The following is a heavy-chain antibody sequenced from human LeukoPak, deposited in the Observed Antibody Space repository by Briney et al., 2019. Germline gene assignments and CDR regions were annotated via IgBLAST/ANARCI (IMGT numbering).Heavy chain of an antibody. D-gene: IGHD3-10*01. J-gene: IGHJ4*02. CDR1: GFTFSNAW. CDR2: IRDKNDGGTA. CDR3: TTYGSGRKFDY. V-gene: IGHV3-15*01. Sequence: GGSLRLSCAASGFTFSNAWMSWVRQAPGKGLEWVARIRDKNDGGTADYAAPVKGRFTISRDDSTNTLYLQMNSLKSEDTAVYYCTTYGSGRKFDYWGQGILVTVSS.